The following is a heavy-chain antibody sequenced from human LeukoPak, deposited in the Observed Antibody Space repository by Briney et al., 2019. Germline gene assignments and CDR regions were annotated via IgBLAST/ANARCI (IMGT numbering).Heavy chain of an antibody. J-gene: IGHJ3*02. V-gene: IGHV3-11*01. CDR3: AKDQAGYGDYKLDAFDI. Sequence: PGGSLRLSCAASGFTFSDYYMSWIRQAPGKGLEWVSYISSSGSTIYYADSVKGRFTISRDNSKNTLYLQMNSLRAEDTAVYYCAKDQAGYGDYKLDAFDIWGQGTMVTVSS. D-gene: IGHD4-17*01. CDR1: GFTFSDYY. CDR2: ISSSGSTI.